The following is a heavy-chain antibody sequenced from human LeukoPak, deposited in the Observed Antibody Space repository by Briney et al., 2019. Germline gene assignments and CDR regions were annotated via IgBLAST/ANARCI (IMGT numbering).Heavy chain of an antibody. J-gene: IGHJ4*02. CDR2: LNPSSDNT. D-gene: IGHD1-26*01. CDR1: GYTFTTYD. Sequence: GASVKVSCKTSGYTFTTYDINWVRQATGQGLEWMGWLNPSSDNTASAQSFQGRLTLTRNTSISTAYMELSSLRSEDTAIYYCGRAGSHDRQTIDFWGQGTLVSVSS. V-gene: IGHV1-8*01. CDR3: GRAGSHDRQTIDF.